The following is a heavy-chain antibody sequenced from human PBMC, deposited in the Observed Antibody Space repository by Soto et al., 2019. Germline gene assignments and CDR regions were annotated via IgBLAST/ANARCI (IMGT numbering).Heavy chain of an antibody. Sequence: GGSLRLSCAASGFTVSRNYMNRVRQAPGKGLEWVSVLYSGGNTYYADSVKDRFTISRDNSKNTVSLQMNSLRAEDTAVYYCVGSGYYGYFQYWGQGTLVTVSS. CDR1: GFTVSRNY. CDR3: VGSGYYGYFQY. J-gene: IGHJ1*01. D-gene: IGHD3-22*01. CDR2: LYSGGNT. V-gene: IGHV3-66*01.